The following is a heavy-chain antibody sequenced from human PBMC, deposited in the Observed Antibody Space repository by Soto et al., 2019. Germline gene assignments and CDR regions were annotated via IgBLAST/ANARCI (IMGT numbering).Heavy chain of an antibody. V-gene: IGHV3-21*04. CDR3: ARDDSPDSTIAAAGTFPLDY. CDR1: GFTFSSYS. J-gene: IGHJ4*02. Sequence: GGSLRLSCAASGFTFSSYSMNWVRQAPGKGLEWVSSISSSSSYIYYADSVKGRFTISRDNAKNSLYLQMNSLRAEDTAVYYCARDDSPDSTIAAAGTFPLDYWGQGTLVTVSS. D-gene: IGHD6-13*01. CDR2: ISSSSSYI.